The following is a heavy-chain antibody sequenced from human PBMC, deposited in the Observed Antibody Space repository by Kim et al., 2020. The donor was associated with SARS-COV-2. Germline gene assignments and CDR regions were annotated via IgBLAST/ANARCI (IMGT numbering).Heavy chain of an antibody. CDR2: IYYSGST. J-gene: IGHJ5*02. D-gene: IGHD3-10*01. Sequence: SETLSLTCTVSGGSISSSSYYWGWIRQPPGKGLEWIGSIYYSGSTYYNPSLKSRVTISVDTSKNQFSLKLSSVTAADTAVYYCARVERWFGEFNHNWFDPWGQGTLVTVSS. CDR1: GGSISSSSYY. V-gene: IGHV4-39*07. CDR3: ARVERWFGEFNHNWFDP.